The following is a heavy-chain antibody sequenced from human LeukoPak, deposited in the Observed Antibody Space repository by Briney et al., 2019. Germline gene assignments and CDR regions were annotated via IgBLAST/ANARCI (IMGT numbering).Heavy chain of an antibody. V-gene: IGHV3-23*01. Sequence: GGSLRLSCAASRFTFSSYAMSWVRQAPGKGLEWDSGISGSGGSTYYADSVKGRFTISRDNSKNTLYLQVNSLRAEDTAVYYCAKRGNYVAWGGQGTLVTVSS. CDR1: RFTFSSYA. CDR2: ISGSGGST. J-gene: IGHJ4*02. CDR3: AKRGNYVAW. D-gene: IGHD1-7*01.